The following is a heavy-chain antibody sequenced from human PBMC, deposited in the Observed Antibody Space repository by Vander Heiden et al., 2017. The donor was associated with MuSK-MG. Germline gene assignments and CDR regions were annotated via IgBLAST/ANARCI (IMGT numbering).Heavy chain of an antibody. CDR3: ARQYDYVWGSYPLGFDY. V-gene: IGHV3-7*01. J-gene: IGHJ4*02. D-gene: IGHD3-16*01. CDR2: IKQDGSEK. Sequence: VRQAPGKGLEWVANIKQDGSEKYYVDSVKGRFTISRDNAKNSLYLQKNSLRAEDTAVYYCARQYDYVWGSYPLGFDYWGQGTLVTVSS.